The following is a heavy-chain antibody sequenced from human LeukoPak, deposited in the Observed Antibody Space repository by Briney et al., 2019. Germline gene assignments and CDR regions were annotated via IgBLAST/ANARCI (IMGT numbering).Heavy chain of an antibody. CDR3: ARTYYDFWSGYFGTVKLYYFDY. D-gene: IGHD3-3*01. Sequence: ASVKVSCKASGYTFTSYDINWVRQATGQGLEWMGWMNPNSGNTGYAQKFQGRVTMTRNTSISTAYMELSSLRSEDTALYYCARTYYDFWSGYFGTVKLYYFDYWGQGTLVTVSS. J-gene: IGHJ4*02. V-gene: IGHV1-8*01. CDR1: GYTFTSYD. CDR2: MNPNSGNT.